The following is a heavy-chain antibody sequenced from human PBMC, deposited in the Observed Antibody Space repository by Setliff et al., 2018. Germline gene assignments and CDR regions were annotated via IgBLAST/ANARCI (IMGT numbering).Heavy chain of an antibody. V-gene: IGHV3-23*01. J-gene: IGHJ4*02. Sequence: GESLKISCVASGFTFSAYGMSWVRQAPGKGLEWVSSVYNGNDETKYAHSVKGRFTISRDRSKNTVYLQMNRLRAEDTAVYYCAKRGHYSSSDGLSFDFWGQGTQVTVSS. CDR2: VYNGNDET. D-gene: IGHD6-6*01. CDR1: GFTFSAYG. CDR3: AKRGHYSSSDGLSFDF.